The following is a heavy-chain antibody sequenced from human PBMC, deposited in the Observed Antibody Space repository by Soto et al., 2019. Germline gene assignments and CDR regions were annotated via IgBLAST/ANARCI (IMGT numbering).Heavy chain of an antibody. J-gene: IGHJ5*02. CDR1: GYTFTSYY. D-gene: IGHD2-8*01. CDR3: AREGCTNGVCFNGVNWFDP. CDR2: INPSGGST. V-gene: IGHV1-46*03. Sequence: GASVKVSFKASGYTFTSYYIHWVRQAPGQGLEWMGIINPSGGSTSYAQKFQGRVTMTRDTSTSTVYMELSSLRSEDTAVYYCAREGCTNGVCFNGVNWFDPWGQGTLVTVSS.